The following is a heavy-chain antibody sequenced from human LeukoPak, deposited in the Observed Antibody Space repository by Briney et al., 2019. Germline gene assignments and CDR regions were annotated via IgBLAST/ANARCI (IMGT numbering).Heavy chain of an antibody. D-gene: IGHD2-2*01. CDR1: GYTFTGHY. J-gene: IGHJ5*02. V-gene: IGHV1-2*02. Sequence: ASVKVSCKASGYTFTGHYMRWVRQAPGQGLEWMGWINPNSGVTNYAQKFQGRVTMTRDTSITTAYMELRRLRSDDTAVYYCARAVFGAMPAATNYWFDPWGQGTLVTVSS. CDR2: INPNSGVT. CDR3: ARAVFGAMPAATNYWFDP.